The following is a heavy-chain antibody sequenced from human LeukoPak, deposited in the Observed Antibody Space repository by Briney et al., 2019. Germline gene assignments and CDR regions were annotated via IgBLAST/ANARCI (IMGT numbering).Heavy chain of an antibody. D-gene: IGHD4-23*01. CDR2: ISYDGSNK. V-gene: IGHV3-30-3*01. Sequence: SLRLSCAASGFTFSSYAMHWVRQAPGKGLEWVAVISYDGSNKYYADSVKGRFTISRDNSKNTLYLQMNSLRAEDTAVYYCARGYGGNPPVHVEYYFDYWGQGTLVTVSS. CDR3: ARGYGGNPPVHVEYYFDY. CDR1: GFTFSSYA. J-gene: IGHJ4*02.